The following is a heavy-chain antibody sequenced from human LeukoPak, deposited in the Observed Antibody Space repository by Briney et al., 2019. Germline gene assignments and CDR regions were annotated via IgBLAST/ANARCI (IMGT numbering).Heavy chain of an antibody. CDR2: IYTPGST. Sequence: PSETLSLTCTVSGGSISTYYWSWIRQPAGKGLEWIGRIYTPGSTNYNPSLKSRVTMSLDTSKNQFSLRLRSVTAADTAFYYCAIAGGYSSVIIDFWGQGTLVTVSS. CDR1: GGSISTYY. J-gene: IGHJ4*02. CDR3: AIAGGYSSVIIDF. D-gene: IGHD5-18*01. V-gene: IGHV4-4*07.